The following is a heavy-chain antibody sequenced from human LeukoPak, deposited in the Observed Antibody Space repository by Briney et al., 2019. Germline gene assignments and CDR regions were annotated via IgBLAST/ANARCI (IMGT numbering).Heavy chain of an antibody. J-gene: IGHJ4*02. CDR3: AKNGDQNFDTAIVY. D-gene: IGHD5-18*01. CDR2: ISGSGGST. CDR1: GFTFSSYG. V-gene: IGHV3-23*01. Sequence: QPGGSLRLSCAASGFTFSSYGMSWVRQAPGKGLEWVSAISGSGGSTYYADSVKGRFTISRDNSKNTLYLQMNSLRAEDTAVYYCAKNGDQNFDTAIVYWGQGTLVTVSS.